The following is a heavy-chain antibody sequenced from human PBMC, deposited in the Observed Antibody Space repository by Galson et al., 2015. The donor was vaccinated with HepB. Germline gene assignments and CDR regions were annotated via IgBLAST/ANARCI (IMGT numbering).Heavy chain of an antibody. CDR1: GFTFADYD. Sequence: SLRLSCAASGFTFADYDMNWVRQAPGKGLEWVSAITSATTSTYYADSVRGRFTISKDTSSNTLYLQMNSLRAEDTALYHCAKGVTSSGFTYFSYMDVWGKGTTVAVSS. CDR2: ITSATTST. CDR3: AKGVTSSGFTYFSYMDV. V-gene: IGHV3-23*01. D-gene: IGHD6-6*01. J-gene: IGHJ6*03.